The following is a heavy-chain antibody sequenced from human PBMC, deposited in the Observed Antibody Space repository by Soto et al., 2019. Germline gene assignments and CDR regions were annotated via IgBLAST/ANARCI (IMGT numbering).Heavy chain of an antibody. CDR1: GGSISSYY. V-gene: IGHV4-59*05. CDR3: ARHYGSGSYYPYYMDV. D-gene: IGHD3-10*01. J-gene: IGHJ6*03. CDR2: IYYSGST. Sequence: SETLSLTCTVSGGSISSYYWSWIRQPPGKGLEWIGSIYYSGSTYYNPSLKSRVTISVDTSKNQFSLKLSSVTAADTAVYYCARHYGSGSYYPYYMDVWGKGTTVTVSS.